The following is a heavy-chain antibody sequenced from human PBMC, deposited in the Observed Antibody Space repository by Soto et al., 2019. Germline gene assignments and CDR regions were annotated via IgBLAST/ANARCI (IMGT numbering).Heavy chain of an antibody. D-gene: IGHD2-15*01. Sequence: QVQLVESGGGVVQPGRSLRLSCAASGFTFSSYGMHWVRQAPGKGLEWVAVIWYDGSNKYYADSVKSRFTISRDNSKNTLYLQMNSLRAEDTAVYYCARQHIVVVVAATPLDYWGQGTLVTVSS. J-gene: IGHJ4*02. CDR2: IWYDGSNK. CDR3: ARQHIVVVVAATPLDY. CDR1: GFTFSSYG. V-gene: IGHV3-33*01.